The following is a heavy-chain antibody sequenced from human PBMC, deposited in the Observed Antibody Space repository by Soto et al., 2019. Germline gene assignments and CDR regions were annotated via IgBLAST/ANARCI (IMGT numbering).Heavy chain of an antibody. Sequence: PSETLSLTCAVYGGSFSGYYWSWIRQPPGKGLEWIGEINHSGSTNYNPSLKSRVTISVDTPKNQFSLILSSVSAADTAVYYCVRDAIRGSAAMKTYWGLGTLVTVSS. V-gene: IGHV4-34*01. CDR1: GGSFSGYY. J-gene: IGHJ4*02. CDR2: INHSGST. CDR3: VRDAIRGSAAMKTY.